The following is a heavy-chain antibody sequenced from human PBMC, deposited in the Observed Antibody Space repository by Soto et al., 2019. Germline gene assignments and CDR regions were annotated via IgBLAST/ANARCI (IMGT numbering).Heavy chain of an antibody. CDR3: ARPGVVAATSLEAFDI. CDR1: GCTFTGHY. V-gene: IGHV1-2*02. Sequence: SVKVSCKASGCTFTGHYMHWVRQAPGHGLEWMGWINTNSGGTSYTQKYQGRVTMTRDTSISTAYMELSRMRSDDTAVYYCARPGVVAATSLEAFDIWGQGTMVTVSS. CDR2: INTNSGGT. J-gene: IGHJ3*02. D-gene: IGHD2-15*01.